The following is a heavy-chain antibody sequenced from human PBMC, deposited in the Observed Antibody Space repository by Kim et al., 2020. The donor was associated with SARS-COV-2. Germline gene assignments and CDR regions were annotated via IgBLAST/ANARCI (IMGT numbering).Heavy chain of an antibody. CDR3: ARDQFIAVAGTKLYYYYGMDV. J-gene: IGHJ6*02. V-gene: IGHV4-31*03. D-gene: IGHD6-19*01. CDR2: IYYSGST. Sequence: SETLSLTCTVSGGSFSSGGYYWSWIRQHPGKGLEWIGYIYYSGSTYYNPSLKSRVTISVDTSKNQFSLKLSSVTAADTAVYYCARDQFIAVAGTKLYYYYGMDVWGQGTTVTVSS. CDR1: GGSFSSGGYY.